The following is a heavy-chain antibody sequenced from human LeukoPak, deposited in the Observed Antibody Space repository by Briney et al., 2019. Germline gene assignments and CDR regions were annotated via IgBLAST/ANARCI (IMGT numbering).Heavy chain of an antibody. CDR1: GGSFSGYY. D-gene: IGHD1-1*01. CDR3: ARDYGTSGYFDY. J-gene: IGHJ4*02. V-gene: IGHV4-34*01. Sequence: SETLSLTCAVYGGSFSGYYWSWIRQPPGKGLEWIGEINHSGSTNYNPSLKSRVTISVDTSKNQFSLKLSSVTPEDTAVYYCARDYGTSGYFDYWGQGTLVTVSS. CDR2: INHSGST.